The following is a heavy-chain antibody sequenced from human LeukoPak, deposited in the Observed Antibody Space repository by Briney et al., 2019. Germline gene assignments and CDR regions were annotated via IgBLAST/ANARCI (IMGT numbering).Heavy chain of an antibody. Sequence: GGSLRLSCAAAGFTFRSYAMNWVRQAPGKGLEWVSVIYSGGSTYYADSVKGRFTISRDNSKNTLYLQMNSLRAEDTAVYYCARAYSPRGSYGGPYYYYYYMDVWGKGTTVTVSS. CDR1: GFTFRSYA. J-gene: IGHJ6*03. V-gene: IGHV3-53*01. D-gene: IGHD5-18*01. CDR3: ARAYSPRGSYGGPYYYYYYMDV. CDR2: IYSGGST.